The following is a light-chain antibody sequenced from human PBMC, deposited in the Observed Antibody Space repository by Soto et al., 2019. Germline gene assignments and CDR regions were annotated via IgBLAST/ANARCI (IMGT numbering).Light chain of an antibody. CDR3: AAWDDSLNAYV. CDR1: SYNIGSHP. J-gene: IGLJ1*01. Sequence: QSLLTQPPSSSGTPGERIPSSCSGNSYNIGSHPITWYQQLAGAAPKLLIYSNTQRPSGVPARFSGSKSGTSASLAVGGLRSEDEADYYCAAWDDSLNAYVFGTGTRSPS. CDR2: SNT. V-gene: IGLV1-44*01.